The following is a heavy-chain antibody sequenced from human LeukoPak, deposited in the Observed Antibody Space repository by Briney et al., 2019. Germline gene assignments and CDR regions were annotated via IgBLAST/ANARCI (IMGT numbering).Heavy chain of an antibody. V-gene: IGHV3-7*02. CDR2: IKEDGSEK. CDR1: GFTFSRYW. CDR3: ARANYDILTGYSQNWFDP. J-gene: IGHJ5*02. Sequence: PGGSLRLSCTASGFTFSRYWMSWVRQAPGKGLEWVANIKEDGSEKYYADSVKGRFTISRDNSKNTLYLQMNSLRAEDTAVYYCARANYDILTGYSQNWFDPWGQGTLVTVSS. D-gene: IGHD3-9*01.